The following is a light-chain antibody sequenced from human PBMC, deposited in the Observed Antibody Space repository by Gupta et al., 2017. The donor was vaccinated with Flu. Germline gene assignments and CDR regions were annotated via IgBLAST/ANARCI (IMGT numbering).Light chain of an antibody. CDR3: RQGKHWPWT. J-gene: IGKJ1*01. V-gene: IGKV2-30*01. Sequence: VTLGQPASISCSASQSRGYRDGYTYLNWFQQRPGQSPRRLIYKGSKRDSGVPDRFSGSGSGTDFTLEISRVEAEDVGIYYCRQGKHWPWTFGQGTKVEIK. CDR1: QSRGYRDGYTY. CDR2: KGS.